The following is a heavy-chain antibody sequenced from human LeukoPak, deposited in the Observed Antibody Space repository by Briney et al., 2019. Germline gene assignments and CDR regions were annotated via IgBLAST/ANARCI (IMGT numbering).Heavy chain of an antibody. V-gene: IGHV1-2*02. J-gene: IGHJ4*02. CDR3: ARDLSYAYGSGSYYLPFDY. Sequence: ASVKVSRKASGYTFTGYYMHWVRQAPGQGLEWMGWINPNSGGTNYAQKFQGRVTMTRDTSISTAYMELSRLRSDDTAVYYCARDLSYAYGSGSYYLPFDYWGQGTLVTVSS. CDR2: INPNSGGT. D-gene: IGHD3-10*01. CDR1: GYTFTGYY.